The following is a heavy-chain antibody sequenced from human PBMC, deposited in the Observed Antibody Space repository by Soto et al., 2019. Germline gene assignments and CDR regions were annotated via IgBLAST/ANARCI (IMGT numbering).Heavy chain of an antibody. CDR3: ASLSAFDI. Sequence: GGSLRLSCAASGFTFNGAWMNWVRQGPGKGLEWVSSISSSSSYIYYADSVKGRFTISRDNAKNSLYLQMNSLRAEDTAVYYCASLSAFDIWGQGTMVTVSS. J-gene: IGHJ3*02. CDR1: GFTFNGAW. V-gene: IGHV3-21*01. CDR2: ISSSSSYI.